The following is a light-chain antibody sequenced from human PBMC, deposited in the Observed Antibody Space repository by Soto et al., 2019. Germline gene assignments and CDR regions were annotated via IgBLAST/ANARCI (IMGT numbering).Light chain of an antibody. CDR2: GNS. J-gene: IGLJ3*02. CDR3: QPYDSSLSGSV. V-gene: IGLV1-40*01. Sequence: QSVLTQPPSVYGAPGQRVTISCTGSSCNIWAGYDVHWYQQLPGTAPKLLIYGNSNRPSGVPDRFSGSKSGTSDSLAITGLQAEDEADYYCQPYDSSLSGSVFGGGTKLNVL. CDR1: SCNIWAGYD.